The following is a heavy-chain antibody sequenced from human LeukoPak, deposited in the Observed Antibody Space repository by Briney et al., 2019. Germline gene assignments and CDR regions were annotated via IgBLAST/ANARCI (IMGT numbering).Heavy chain of an antibody. CDR3: ARGGAPTKSLAYCGGDCYSDAFDI. Sequence: GGSLRLSCAASGFTFSSYWMHWVRQAPGKGLVWVSRINSDGSSTSYADSVKGRFTISRQNAQNTLYLQMNSLRAEDTAVYYCARGGAPTKSLAYCGGDCYSDAFDIWGQGTMVTVSS. CDR2: INSDGSST. D-gene: IGHD2-21*02. V-gene: IGHV3-74*01. CDR1: GFTFSSYW. J-gene: IGHJ3*02.